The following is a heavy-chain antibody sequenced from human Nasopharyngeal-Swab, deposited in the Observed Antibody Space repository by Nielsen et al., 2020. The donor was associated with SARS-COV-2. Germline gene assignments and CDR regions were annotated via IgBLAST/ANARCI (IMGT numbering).Heavy chain of an antibody. CDR2: IKSKTDGGTT. D-gene: IGHD6-13*01. CDR3: TTDLAAAGDYYYYYYMDA. J-gene: IGHJ6*03. CDR1: GFTFSNAW. Sequence: GGSLRLSCAASGFTFSNAWMSWVRQAPGKGLEWVGRIKSKTDGGTTDYAAPVKGRFTISRDDSKNTLYLQMNSLKTEDTAVYYCTTDLAAAGDYYYYYYMDAWGKGTTVTVSS. V-gene: IGHV3-15*01.